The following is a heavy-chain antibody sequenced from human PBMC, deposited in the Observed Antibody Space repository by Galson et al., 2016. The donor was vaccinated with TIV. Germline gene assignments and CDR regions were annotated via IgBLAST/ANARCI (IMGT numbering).Heavy chain of an antibody. CDR3: AKEAGSGYYYVDAFDV. D-gene: IGHD3-22*01. V-gene: IGHV3-30*18. J-gene: IGHJ4*02. Sequence: SLRLSCAASGFTVSSYDMHWVRQAPGRGLEWVAVISYDGSNENYADSVKGRFTVSRDNSENTLYLQMNSLRAEDTDVYYCAKEAGSGYYYVDAFDVWGQGTLVIVSS. CDR2: ISYDGSNE. CDR1: GFTVSSYD.